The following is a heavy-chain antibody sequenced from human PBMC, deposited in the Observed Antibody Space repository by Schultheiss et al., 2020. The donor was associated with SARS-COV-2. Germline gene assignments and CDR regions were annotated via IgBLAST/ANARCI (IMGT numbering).Heavy chain of an antibody. CDR3: ARGGGWPTGTRWFDP. CDR2: ISAYNGNT. J-gene: IGHJ5*02. CDR1: GYTFTSYG. V-gene: IGHV1-18*01. D-gene: IGHD6-19*01. Sequence: ASVKVSCKASGYTFTSYGISWVRQAPGQGLEWMGWISAYNGNTKYSQKFQGRVTMTRNTSISTAYMELSSLRSEDTAVYYCARGGGWPTGTRWFDPWGQGTLVTVSS.